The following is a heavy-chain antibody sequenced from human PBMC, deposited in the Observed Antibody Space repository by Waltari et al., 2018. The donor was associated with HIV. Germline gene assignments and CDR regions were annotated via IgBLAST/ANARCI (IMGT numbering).Heavy chain of an antibody. J-gene: IGHJ4*02. CDR3: ARGEQVDYYFDY. V-gene: IGHV1-18*01. D-gene: IGHD1-26*01. CDR2: ISAYNGNT. Sequence: QVQLVQSGAAVKKPGASVKVSCRTSGSIVTSDGIGWVRQAPGQGLEWMGWISAYNGNTHYAQTFQGRVTMTRDTSTSTAYMELRSLASDDTAVYFCARGEQVDYYFDYWGQGTLVTVSS. CDR1: GSIVTSDG.